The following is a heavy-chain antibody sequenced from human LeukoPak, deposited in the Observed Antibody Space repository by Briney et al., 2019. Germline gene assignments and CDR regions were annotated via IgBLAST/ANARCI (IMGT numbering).Heavy chain of an antibody. CDR1: NGSVRSYY. J-gene: IGHJ4*02. CDR2: IYYSGST. CDR3: AGHHPRNTVDF. D-gene: IGHD2/OR15-2a*01. V-gene: IGHV4-59*08. Sequence: SETLSLTCTVSNGSVRSYYWSWVRQSPGKGLEWIGYIYYSGSTNYNPSLKSRVTISIHTSRNQFSLMLSSVTAADTAVYYCAGHHPRNTVDFWGQGTLVTVSS.